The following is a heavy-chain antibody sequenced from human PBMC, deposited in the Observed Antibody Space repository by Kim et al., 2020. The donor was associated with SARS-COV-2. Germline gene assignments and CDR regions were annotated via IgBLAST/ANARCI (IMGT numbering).Heavy chain of an antibody. D-gene: IGHD6-13*01. V-gene: IGHV3-9*01. Sequence: PGGSLRLSCAASGFTFDDYAMHWVRQAPGKGLEWVSGIIWNSGSIGYADSVKGRFTISRDNAKNSLYLQMNSLRAEDTALYYCAKNSYSSSWYGGLYYFDYWGQGALVTVSS. J-gene: IGHJ4*02. CDR3: AKNSYSSSWYGGLYYFDY. CDR1: GFTFDDYA. CDR2: IIWNSGSI.